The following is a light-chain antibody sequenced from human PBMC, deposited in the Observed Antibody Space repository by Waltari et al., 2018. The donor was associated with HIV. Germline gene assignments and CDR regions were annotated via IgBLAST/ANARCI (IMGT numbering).Light chain of an antibody. J-gene: IGLJ6*01. CDR3: SSSDDSLRQYV. V-gene: IGLV1-47*01. Sequence: QSVLTQPPSASGTPGQTVTISCSGSNSNIGNNYVYWYQQFSGMPPHLLIFRNDQRPSGVPDRFSGSKSGTSASLAVSGLRSEDEADYFCSSSDDSLRQYVFGGGTRLTV. CDR2: RND. CDR1: NSNIGNNY.